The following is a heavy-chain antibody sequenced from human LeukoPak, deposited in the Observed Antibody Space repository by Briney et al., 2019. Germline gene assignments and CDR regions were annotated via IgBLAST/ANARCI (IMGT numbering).Heavy chain of an antibody. J-gene: IGHJ4*02. V-gene: IGHV1-18*01. Sequence: ASVKVSCKASGYTFTSYGISWVRQAPGQGLEWMGWISAYNGNTNYAQKLQGRVTMTTDTSTSTAYLELRSLRSDDPAVYYCARGVSSGWDPLYYFDYWGQGTLVTVSS. D-gene: IGHD6-19*01. CDR2: ISAYNGNT. CDR3: ARGVSSGWDPLYYFDY. CDR1: GYTFTSYG.